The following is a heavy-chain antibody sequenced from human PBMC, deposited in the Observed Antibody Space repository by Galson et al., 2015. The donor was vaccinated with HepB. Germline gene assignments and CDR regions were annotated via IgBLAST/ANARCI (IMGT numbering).Heavy chain of an antibody. D-gene: IGHD3-22*01. CDR2: IIPIFGTA. Sequence: SCKASGGTFSSYAISWVRQAPGQGLEWMGGIIPIFGTANYAQKFQGRVTITADKSTSTAYMELSSLRSEDTAVYYCARGDYYDSSCYLFDYWGQGTLVTVSS. J-gene: IGHJ4*02. CDR3: ARGDYYDSSCYLFDY. V-gene: IGHV1-69*06. CDR1: GGTFSSYA.